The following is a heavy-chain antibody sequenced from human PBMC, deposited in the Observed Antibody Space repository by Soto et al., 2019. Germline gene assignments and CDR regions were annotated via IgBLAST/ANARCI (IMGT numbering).Heavy chain of an antibody. CDR2: IYYSGST. Sequence: SETLSLTCTFSGGSISSGGYYWSWIRQHPGKGLEWIGYIYYSGSTYYNPSLKSRVAISVDTSKNQFSLKLSSVTAADTAVYYCARYDSSGFYGMDVWGQGTTVT. CDR1: GGSISSGGYY. J-gene: IGHJ6*02. V-gene: IGHV4-31*03. D-gene: IGHD3-22*01. CDR3: ARYDSSGFYGMDV.